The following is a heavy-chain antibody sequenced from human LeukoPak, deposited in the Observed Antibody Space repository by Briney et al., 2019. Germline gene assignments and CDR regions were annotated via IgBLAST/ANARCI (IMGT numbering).Heavy chain of an antibody. J-gene: IGHJ4*02. CDR3: ARGSYSSSWWLFDY. D-gene: IGHD6-13*01. CDR1: GGTFSSYA. CDR2: IIPIFGTA. V-gene: IGHV1-69*05. Sequence: GASVKVSCKASGGTFSSYAISWVRQAPGQGLEWMGGIIPIFGTANYAQKFQGRVTMTRDTSTSTVYMELSSLRSEDTAVYYCARGSYSSSWWLFDYWGQGTLVTVSS.